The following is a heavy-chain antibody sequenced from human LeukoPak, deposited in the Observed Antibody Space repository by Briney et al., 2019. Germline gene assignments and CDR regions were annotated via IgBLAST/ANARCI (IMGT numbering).Heavy chain of an antibody. CDR3: ASEVGAPFGY. CDR2: IKQDGSEK. CDR1: GFTFSNYW. D-gene: IGHD1-26*01. J-gene: IGHJ4*02. Sequence: GGSLRLSCAASGFTFSNYWMSWVRQAPGKGLEGVANIKQDGSEKYYVDSVKGRFTISRDNAKNSLYLQMNSLRAEDTAVYYCASEVGAPFGYWGQGTLVTVSS. V-gene: IGHV3-7*01.